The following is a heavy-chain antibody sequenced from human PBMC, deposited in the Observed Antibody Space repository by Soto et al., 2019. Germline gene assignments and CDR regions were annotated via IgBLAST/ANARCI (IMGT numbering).Heavy chain of an antibody. CDR3: AGDDRDGRSTRFGGIDY. J-gene: IGHJ4*02. D-gene: IGHD2-2*01. Sequence: PSETLSLTCTVSGGSISSGDYYWSWIRQPPGKGLEWIGYIYYSGSTYYNPSLKSRVTISVDTSKNQFSLKLSSVTAADTAVYYCAGDDRDGRSTRFGGIDYWGQGIPVTVSS. CDR2: IYYSGST. CDR1: GGSISSGDYY. V-gene: IGHV4-30-4*01.